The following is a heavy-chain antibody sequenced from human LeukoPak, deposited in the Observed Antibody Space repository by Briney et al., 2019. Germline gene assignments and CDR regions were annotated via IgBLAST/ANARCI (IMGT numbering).Heavy chain of an antibody. CDR3: ARHLDYDSGGYFYPYFDD. J-gene: IGHJ4*02. CDR2: IYYSGST. CDR1: GDSISSHY. D-gene: IGHD3-22*01. Sequence: PSETLSLTCTVSGDSISSHYWSWIRQPPGKGLEWIGYIYYSGSTNYNPSLKSRVTISVDTSKHQFSLTLRSVTAADTAVYYCARHLDYDSGGYFYPYFDDWGQGTLVTVSS. V-gene: IGHV4-59*08.